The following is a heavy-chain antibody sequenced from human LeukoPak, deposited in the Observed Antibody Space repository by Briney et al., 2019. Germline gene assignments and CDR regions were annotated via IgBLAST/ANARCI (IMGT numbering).Heavy chain of an antibody. V-gene: IGHV4-59*01. Sequence: NPSETLSLTCTVSGGSISSYYWSWIRQPPGKGLEWIGYIYYSGSTNYNPSLKSRVTISVDTSKNQFSLKLSSVTAADTAVYYCARTKHPLSSWIDYWGQGTLVTVSS. CDR3: ARTKHPLSSWIDY. J-gene: IGHJ4*02. CDR2: IYYSGST. CDR1: GGSISSYY. D-gene: IGHD1-1*01.